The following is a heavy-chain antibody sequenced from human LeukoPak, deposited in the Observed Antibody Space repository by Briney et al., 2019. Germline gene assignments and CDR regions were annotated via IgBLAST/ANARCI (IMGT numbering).Heavy chain of an antibody. CDR2: IRYEGSKK. CDR3: ARDRRAALDY. J-gene: IGHJ4*02. CDR1: GFIFSSYC. D-gene: IGHD6-6*01. V-gene: IGHV3-30*02. Sequence: GGSLRLSCAASGFIFSSYCMHWVRQAPGKGLEWVAFIRYEGSKKYYADSVKGRFAISRDNSKNTLYLQMNSLRAEDTAVYYCARDRRAALDYWGQGTLVTVSS.